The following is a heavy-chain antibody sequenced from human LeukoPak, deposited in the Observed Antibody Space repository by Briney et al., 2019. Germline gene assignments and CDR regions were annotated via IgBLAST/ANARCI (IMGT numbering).Heavy chain of an antibody. Sequence: PGGSLRLSCAASGFIFSSYWMHWVRQVPGKGLVWVSRINNYGSSTSYADSVKGRFTISRDNAKNTLYLQMNSLRAEDTAVYYCARGDWAFDYWGQGTLVTVSS. CDR1: GFIFSSYW. V-gene: IGHV3-74*01. J-gene: IGHJ4*02. CDR2: INNYGSST. CDR3: ARGDWAFDY. D-gene: IGHD3/OR15-3a*01.